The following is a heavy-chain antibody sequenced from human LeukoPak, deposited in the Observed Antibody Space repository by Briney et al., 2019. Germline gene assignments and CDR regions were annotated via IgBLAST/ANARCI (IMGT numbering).Heavy chain of an antibody. CDR2: INHSGST. CDR1: GGSFSGYY. CDR3: ARLGYYGY. V-gene: IGHV4-34*01. D-gene: IGHD2-15*01. J-gene: IGHJ4*02. Sequence: SETLSLTCAVYGGSFSGYYWSWIRQPPGKGLEWIREINHSGSTNYNPSLKSRVTISVDTSKNQFSLKLSSVTAADTAVYYCARLGYYGYWGQGTLVTVSS.